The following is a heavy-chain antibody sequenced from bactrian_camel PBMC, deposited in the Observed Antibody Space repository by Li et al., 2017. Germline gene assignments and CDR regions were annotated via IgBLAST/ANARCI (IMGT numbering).Heavy chain of an antibody. D-gene: IGHD1*01. J-gene: IGHJ4*01. CDR1: GSIDSYT. CDR3: AALNETFGARFAWCSDF. Sequence: VQLVESGGGSVQAGGSLRLSCLASGSIDSYTMGWFRQAPGREPEGVASISTDGIPTYADSVKGRFTISQDATKNTLYLQMNSLKTDDTGVYYCAALNETFGARFAWCSDFRGEGTQVTVS. V-gene: IGHV3S55*01. CDR2: ISTDGIP.